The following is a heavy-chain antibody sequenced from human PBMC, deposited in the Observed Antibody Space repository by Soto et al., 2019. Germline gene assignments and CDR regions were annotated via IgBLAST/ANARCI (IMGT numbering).Heavy chain of an antibody. V-gene: IGHV4-34*01. CDR1: GGSFSGYY. D-gene: IGHD6-13*01. CDR2: INHSGST. CDR3: AASGGIAAAGYPLAPLRPTFAFDI. J-gene: IGHJ3*02. Sequence: SETLSLTCAVYGGSFSGYYWSWIRQPPGKGLEWIGEINHSGSTNYNPSLKSRVTISVDTSKNQFSLKLSSVTAADTAVYYCAASGGIAAAGYPLAPLRPTFAFDIWGQGTMVTVSS.